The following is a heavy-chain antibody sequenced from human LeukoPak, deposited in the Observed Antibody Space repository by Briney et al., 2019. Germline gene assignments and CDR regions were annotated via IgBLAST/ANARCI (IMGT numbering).Heavy chain of an antibody. Sequence: GGSLRLSCAASGFTFSGYAMSWVRQAPGEGLEWVSAISGSGGNTYYADSVKGRFTISRDNSKNTLYLQMNSLRAEDTAVYYCARTGGYDHIDYWGQGTLVTVSS. D-gene: IGHD5-12*01. J-gene: IGHJ4*02. V-gene: IGHV3-23*01. CDR1: GFTFSGYA. CDR2: ISGSGGNT. CDR3: ARTGGYDHIDY.